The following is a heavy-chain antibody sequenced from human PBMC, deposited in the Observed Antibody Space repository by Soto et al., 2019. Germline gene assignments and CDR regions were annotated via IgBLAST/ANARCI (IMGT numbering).Heavy chain of an antibody. V-gene: IGHV1-18*01. J-gene: IGHJ4*02. CDR3: ARWGSWIVECYIGY. D-gene: IGHD6-13*01. CDR2: ISAYKGNT. CDR1: GYTFTSYG. Sequence: QVQLVQSGAEVKKPGASVKVSCKASGYTFTSYGISWVRQAPGQGLEWMGWISAYKGNTNYAQKLQGRVTMTTDTSTSTVYMELRSLRSDDTAVYCCARWGSWIVECYIGYWGQGTKVTGSS.